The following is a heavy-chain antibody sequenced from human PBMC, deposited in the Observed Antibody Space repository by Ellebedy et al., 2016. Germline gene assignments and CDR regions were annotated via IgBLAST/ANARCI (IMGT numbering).Heavy chain of an antibody. CDR2: IYPGDSDT. CDR3: ARRGGGSYPGY. CDR1: GYSFTSYW. V-gene: IGHV5-51*01. J-gene: IGHJ4*02. D-gene: IGHD1-26*01. Sequence: GGSLRLSXKGSGYSFTSYWIAWVRQMPGKGLEWMGIIYPGDSDTRYSPSFQGQVTISADKSISTAYLQWSSLKASDTAMYYCARRGGGSYPGYWGQGTLVTVSS.